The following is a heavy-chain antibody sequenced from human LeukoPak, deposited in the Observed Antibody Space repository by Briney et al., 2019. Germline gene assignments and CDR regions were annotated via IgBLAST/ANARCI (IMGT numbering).Heavy chain of an antibody. V-gene: IGHV3-30*18. CDR2: ISYDGSNK. Sequence: PGGSLRLSCAASGFIFSRYWMHWVRQAPGKGLEWVAVISYDGSNKYYADSVKGRFTISRDNSKNTLYLQMNSLRAEDTAVYYCAKGTSDGYENYYFDYWGQGTLVTVSS. CDR1: GFIFSRYW. J-gene: IGHJ4*02. CDR3: AKGTSDGYENYYFDY. D-gene: IGHD5-12*01.